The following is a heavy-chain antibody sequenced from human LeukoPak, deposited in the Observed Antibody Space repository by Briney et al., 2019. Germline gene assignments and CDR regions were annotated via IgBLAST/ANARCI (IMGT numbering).Heavy chain of an antibody. D-gene: IGHD3-10*01. V-gene: IGHV1-18*01. J-gene: IGHJ4*02. CDR1: GYTFTSYG. CDR2: ISAYNGNT. Sequence: GASVKVSCKASGYTFTSYGISWVRQAPGQGLEWMGWISAYNGNTNYAQKLQGRVTMTTDTSTSTAYMELRSLRSDDTAVYYCARVLDYYGSGSPEGTFLDYWGQGTLVTVSS. CDR3: ARVLDYYGSGSPEGTFLDY.